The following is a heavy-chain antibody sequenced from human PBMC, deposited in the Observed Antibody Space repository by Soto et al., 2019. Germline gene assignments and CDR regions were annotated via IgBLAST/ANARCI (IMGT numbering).Heavy chain of an antibody. D-gene: IGHD3-10*01. V-gene: IGHV1-69*13. Sequence: SAVKVSCKASAGTFSSYGINRVRQAPGRGLESMGGIIAIFGTANYAQKFQGRVTITADESTSTAYMELSSLRSEDTAVYYCARDLYYGSGSPNYYYYGMDVWGQATTLTTS. CDR2: IIAIFGTA. CDR3: ARDLYYGSGSPNYYYYGMDV. J-gene: IGHJ6*02. CDR1: AGTFSSYG.